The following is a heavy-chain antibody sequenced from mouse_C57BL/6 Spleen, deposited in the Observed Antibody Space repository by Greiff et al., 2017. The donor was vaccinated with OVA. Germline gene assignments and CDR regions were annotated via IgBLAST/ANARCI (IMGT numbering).Heavy chain of an antibody. CDR3: ARVITTVVATYWYFDV. CDR1: GFTFSSYA. Sequence: EVQLVESGGGLVKPGGSLKLSCAASGFTFSSYAMSWVRQTPEKRLEWVATISDGGSYTYYPDNVKGRFTISRDNAKNNLYLQMSHLKSEDTAMYYCARVITTVVATYWYFDVWGTGTTVTVSS. V-gene: IGHV5-4*01. J-gene: IGHJ1*03. CDR2: ISDGGSYT. D-gene: IGHD1-1*01.